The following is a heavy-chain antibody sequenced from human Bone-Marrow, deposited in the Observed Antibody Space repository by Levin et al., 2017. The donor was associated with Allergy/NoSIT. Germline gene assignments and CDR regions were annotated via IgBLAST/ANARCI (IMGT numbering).Heavy chain of an antibody. CDR3: ACIFSSSWPHTSEYFQH. D-gene: IGHD6-13*01. CDR1: GYSFTSYW. Sequence: GGSLRLSCKGSGYSFTSYWIGWVRQMPGKGLEWMGIIYPGDSDTRYSPSFQGQVTISADKSISTAYLQWSSLKASDTAMYYCACIFSSSWPHTSEYFQHWGQGTLVTVSS. V-gene: IGHV5-51*01. CDR2: IYPGDSDT. J-gene: IGHJ1*01.